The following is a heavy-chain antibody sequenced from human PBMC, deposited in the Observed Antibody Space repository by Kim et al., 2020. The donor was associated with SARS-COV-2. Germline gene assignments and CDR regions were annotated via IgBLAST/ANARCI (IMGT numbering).Heavy chain of an antibody. J-gene: IGHJ3*02. CDR3: ARVTYHGSIGDDDAFDI. CDR2: ISESSSYI. V-gene: IGHV3-21*06. CDR1: GFTLNKYY. Sequence: GGSLRLSCAASGFTLNKYYLNWVRQAPGKGLEWVSSISESSSYIYYADSVKGRFTTSRDNAENSLYLQMDSLRAEDTAVYYCARVTYHGSIGDDDAFDIWGPGTMVTVSS. D-gene: IGHD4-17*01.